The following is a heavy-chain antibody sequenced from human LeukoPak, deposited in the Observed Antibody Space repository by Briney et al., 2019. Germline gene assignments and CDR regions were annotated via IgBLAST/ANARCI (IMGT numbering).Heavy chain of an antibody. CDR1: GYTFIANY. D-gene: IGHD2-21*01. CDR3: ASVTLIACRGDY. CDR2: INPNSGGT. J-gene: IGHJ4*02. V-gene: IGHV1-2*02. Sequence: ASVKVSCKASGYTFIANYVHWVRQAPGQGLEWMGSINPNSGGTHYAQKFQGRVTMTRDTSINTAYMELSSLGSDDTAVYYCASVTLIACRGDYWGQGTLVTVSS.